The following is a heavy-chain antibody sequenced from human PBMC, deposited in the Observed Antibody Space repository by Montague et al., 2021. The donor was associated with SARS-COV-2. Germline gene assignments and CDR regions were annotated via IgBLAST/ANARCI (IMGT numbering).Heavy chain of an antibody. V-gene: IGHV4-31*03. CDR1: GGSISSGGYY. J-gene: IGHJ4*02. CDR2: IYYSGST. Sequence: TLSLTCTVSGGSISSGGYYWSWIRQHPGKGLGWIGYIYYSGSTYYNPSLKSRVTISVDTSKNQFSLKLSSVTAADTAVYYCARAPRSIAAAGTASDYWGQGTLVTVSS. D-gene: IGHD6-13*01. CDR3: ARAPRSIAAAGTASDY.